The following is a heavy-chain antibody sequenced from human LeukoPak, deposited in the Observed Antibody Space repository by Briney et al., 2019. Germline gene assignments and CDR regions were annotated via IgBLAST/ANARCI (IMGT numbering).Heavy chain of an antibody. D-gene: IGHD3-22*01. CDR3: AGATYYYDSSGYYPAYYFDY. CDR2: IYYSGGT. Sequence: SETLSLTCTVSGGSISSYYWSWIRQPPGKGLEWIGYIYYSGGTNYNPSLKSRVTISVDTSKNQFSLKLSSVTAADTAVYYCAGATYYYDSSGYYPAYYFDYWGQGTLVTVSP. J-gene: IGHJ4*02. CDR1: GGSISSYY. V-gene: IGHV4-59*01.